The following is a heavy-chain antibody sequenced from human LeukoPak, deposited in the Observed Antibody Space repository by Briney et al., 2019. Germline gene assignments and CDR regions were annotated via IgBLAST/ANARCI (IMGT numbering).Heavy chain of an antibody. D-gene: IGHD6-13*01. CDR1: GGSISSYY. CDR2: IYYSGST. J-gene: IGHJ3*02. CDR3: ARRKLIAAAGHDAFDI. Sequence: PSETLSLTCTVSGGSISSYYWSWIRQPPGKGLEWIGYIYYSGSTNYNPSLKSRVTISVDTSKNRFSLKLSSVTAADTAVYYCARRKLIAAAGHDAFDIWGQGTMVTVSS. V-gene: IGHV4-59*08.